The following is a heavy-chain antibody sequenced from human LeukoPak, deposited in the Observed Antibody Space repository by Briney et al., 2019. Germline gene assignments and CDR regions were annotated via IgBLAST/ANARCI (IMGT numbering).Heavy chain of an antibody. Sequence: SQTLSLTCAVSGASISSSAYSWSWIRQPPGRGLEWIGYIYHSGNTLYNPSLKSRVTISVDRSKNQFSLKLSSVTAADTAVYYCARGSSGVRGVYSPRPLGYWGQGTLVTVSS. V-gene: IGHV4-30-2*01. CDR1: GASISSSAYS. D-gene: IGHD3-10*01. CDR2: IYHSGNT. J-gene: IGHJ4*02. CDR3: ARGSSGVRGVYSPRPLGY.